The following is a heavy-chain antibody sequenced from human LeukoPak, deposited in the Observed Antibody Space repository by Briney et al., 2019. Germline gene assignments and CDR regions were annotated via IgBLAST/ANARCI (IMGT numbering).Heavy chain of an antibody. V-gene: IGHV3-48*03. CDR3: ARHQWLANDAFDI. J-gene: IGHJ3*02. Sequence: VSVKGRFTISRDNAKSSLYLQMNSLRAEDTAVYYCARHQWLANDAFDIWGQGTMATVSS. D-gene: IGHD6-19*01.